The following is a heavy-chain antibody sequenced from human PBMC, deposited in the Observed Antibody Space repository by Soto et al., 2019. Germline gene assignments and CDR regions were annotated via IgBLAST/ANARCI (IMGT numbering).Heavy chain of an antibody. CDR3: ARDPGVGLSARWFDP. CDR2: IYYSGST. CDR1: GCSLNNGNYY. D-gene: IGHD2-8*01. J-gene: IGHJ5*02. Sequence: QVHLQESGPGLLKPSETLTLTCTVSGCSLNNGNYYWSWLRQPPGKALEWIGNIYYSGSTIYNPSLKSQFIMSIEMSKSQFSLTLTSVTAADTAVYFCARDPGVGLSARWFDPWGQGALITVAS. V-gene: IGHV4-61*01.